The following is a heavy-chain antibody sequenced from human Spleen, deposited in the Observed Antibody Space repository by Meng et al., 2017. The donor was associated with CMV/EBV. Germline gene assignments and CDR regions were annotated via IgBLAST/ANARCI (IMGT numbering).Heavy chain of an antibody. CDR1: GYNFNNYF. Sequence: SGYNFNNYFIHWVRQAPGQGLEWMGIINPSGGSATYAQKFQGRVTMARDTSTTTLYMELSSLRSDDTAVYFWAREWNARHTSGYYYYWGQGTLVTVSS. D-gene: IGHD3-22*01. V-gene: IGHV1-46*02. CDR2: INPSGGSA. J-gene: IGHJ4*02. CDR3: AREWNARHTSGYYYY.